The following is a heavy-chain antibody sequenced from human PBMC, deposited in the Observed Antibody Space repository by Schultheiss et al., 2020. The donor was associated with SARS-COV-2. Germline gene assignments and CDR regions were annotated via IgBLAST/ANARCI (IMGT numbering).Heavy chain of an antibody. V-gene: IGHV1-46*01. J-gene: IGHJ4*02. Sequence: ASVKVSCKASGGTFSSYAISWVRQAPGQGLEWMGIINPSGGSTSYAQEFQGRVTMTTDTSTSTAYMELRSLRSDDTAVYYCARETFYYDSSAYLAPDYWGQGTLVTVSS. CDR3: ARETFYYDSSAYLAPDY. CDR2: INPSGGST. CDR1: GGTFSSYA. D-gene: IGHD3-22*01.